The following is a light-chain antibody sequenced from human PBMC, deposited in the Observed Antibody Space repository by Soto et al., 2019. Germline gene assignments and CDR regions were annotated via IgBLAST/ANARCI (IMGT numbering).Light chain of an antibody. Sequence: DIEMTHSASAMSASVGDRVTITCRASQGISNYLAWFQQKPGKVPKRLIYGASNLESGVPSRFSGSGSGTEFTLTISNLQPEDSATYYCLQHDSYPWTFGQGTKVDIK. V-gene: IGKV1-17*03. CDR2: GAS. CDR3: LQHDSYPWT. CDR1: QGISNY. J-gene: IGKJ1*01.